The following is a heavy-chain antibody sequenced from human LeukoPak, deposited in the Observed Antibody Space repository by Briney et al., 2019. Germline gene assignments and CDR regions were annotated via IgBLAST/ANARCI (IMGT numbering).Heavy chain of an antibody. CDR1: GGSISSYY. Sequence: SETLSLTCTVSGGSISSYYWSWIRQPPGKGREWIGYIYYSGSTNYNPSLKSRVTISVDTSKNQFSLKLSSVTAADTAVYYCARGAHYLGRYYYYGMDVWGQGTTVTVSS. D-gene: IGHD3-10*01. CDR3: ARGAHYLGRYYYYGMDV. CDR2: IYYSGST. V-gene: IGHV4-59*01. J-gene: IGHJ6*02.